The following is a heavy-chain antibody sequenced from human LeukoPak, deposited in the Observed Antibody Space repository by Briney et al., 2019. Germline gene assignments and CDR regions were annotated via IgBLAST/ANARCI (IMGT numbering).Heavy chain of an antibody. CDR1: GGSISGYY. CDR3: ARDRVWGSRYYYYMDV. Sequence: SETLSLTCTVSGGSISGYYWTWIRQPPGKGLEWIGYIYYSGSTNYSPSLKSRVTISVDTSKNQLSLKLSSVTAADTAVYYCARDRVWGSRYYYYMDVWGKGTTVTVSS. J-gene: IGHJ6*03. V-gene: IGHV4-59*01. D-gene: IGHD7-27*01. CDR2: IYYSGST.